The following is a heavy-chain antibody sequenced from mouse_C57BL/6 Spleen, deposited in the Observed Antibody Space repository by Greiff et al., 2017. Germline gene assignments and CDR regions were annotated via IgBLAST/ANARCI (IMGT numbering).Heavy chain of an antibody. Sequence: QVTLKVCGAELVRPGASVKLSCKASGYTFTDYYINWVKQRPGQGLEWIARIYPGSGNTYYNEKFKGKATLTAEKSSSTAYMQLSSLTSEDSAVYFCARRGDLHRDAMDYWGQGTSVTVSS. V-gene: IGHV1-76*01. D-gene: IGHD2-1*01. J-gene: IGHJ4*01. CDR2: IYPGSGNT. CDR3: ARRGDLHRDAMDY. CDR1: GYTFTDYY.